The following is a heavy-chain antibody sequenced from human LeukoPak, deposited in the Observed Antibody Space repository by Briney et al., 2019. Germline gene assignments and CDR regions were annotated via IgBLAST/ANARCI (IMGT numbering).Heavy chain of an antibody. V-gene: IGHV3-23*01. J-gene: IGHJ4*02. CDR2: ISGSGDSK. D-gene: IGHD6-13*01. CDR3: AKGWSDFDY. Sequence: GGSLRLSCAASGFTFSSYAMSWVRQAPGKGLEWVSAISGSGDSKYYGDSVKGRFTISRDNSKNTLYLQMNSLRAEDTAVYYCAKGWSDFDYWGQGTLVTVSS. CDR1: GFTFSSYA.